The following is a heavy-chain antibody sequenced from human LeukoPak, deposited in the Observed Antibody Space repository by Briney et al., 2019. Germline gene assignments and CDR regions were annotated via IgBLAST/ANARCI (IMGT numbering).Heavy chain of an antibody. CDR3: AKDRHSGYCSGGSCYPDY. V-gene: IGHV3-30*18. Sequence: GGSLRLSCAASGFTFSSYGMHWVRQAPGKGLEWVAVISYDGSNKYYADSVKGRFTISRDNSKNTLYLQMNSLRAEDTAAYYCAKDRHSGYCSGGSCYPDYWGQGTLVTVSS. D-gene: IGHD2-15*01. CDR1: GFTFSSYG. J-gene: IGHJ4*02. CDR2: ISYDGSNK.